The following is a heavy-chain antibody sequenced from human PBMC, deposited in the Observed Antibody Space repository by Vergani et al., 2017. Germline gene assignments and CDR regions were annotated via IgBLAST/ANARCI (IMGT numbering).Heavy chain of an antibody. D-gene: IGHD2-15*01. V-gene: IGHV4-61*02. Sequence: QVQLQASGPGRVKPSQTLSLTCTMSGGSISADYYFWSWIRQPAGKGLEWLGNISASGNASHSPSLKTRVSMSVDTSKNQFSLTVTSVTAADTAIYFCARRSGGYYSGGKVHPLRTAFDVWGHGTVVTVSS. J-gene: IGHJ3*01. CDR2: ISASGNA. CDR1: GGSISADYYF. CDR3: ARRSGGYYSGGKVHPLRTAFDV.